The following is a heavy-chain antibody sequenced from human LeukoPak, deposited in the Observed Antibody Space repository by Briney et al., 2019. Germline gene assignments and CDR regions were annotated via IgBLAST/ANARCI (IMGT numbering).Heavy chain of an antibody. J-gene: IGHJ4*02. D-gene: IGHD6-19*01. V-gene: IGHV3-23*01. CDR1: GFTFGRFS. Sequence: GGSLRLSCAASGFTFGRFSMNWVRQAPGKGLEWVSAIYPSGDSTYHADSVKGRFTISRDNSRNTLYLQMHSLSAEDTAVYYCAKDVKPDSGRDVDYWGQGTLVTVSS. CDR3: AKDVKPDSGRDVDY. CDR2: IYPSGDST.